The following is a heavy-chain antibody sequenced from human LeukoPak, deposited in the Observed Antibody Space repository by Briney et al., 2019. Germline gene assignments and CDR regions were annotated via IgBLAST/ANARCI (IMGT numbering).Heavy chain of an antibody. CDR1: GFTFSRYS. Sequence: TGGSLRLSCAASGFTFSRYSMNWVRQAPGKGLVWVSRINSDGSSTSYVDSVKGRFTISRDNAKNTLYLQMNSLGAEDTAVYYCASPGYSSGWYYFDYWGQGTLVTVSS. V-gene: IGHV3-74*01. CDR3: ASPGYSSGWYYFDY. D-gene: IGHD6-19*01. CDR2: INSDGSST. J-gene: IGHJ4*02.